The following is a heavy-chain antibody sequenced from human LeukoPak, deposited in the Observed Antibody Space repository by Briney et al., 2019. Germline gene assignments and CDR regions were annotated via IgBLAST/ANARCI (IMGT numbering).Heavy chain of an antibody. Sequence: GGSLRLSCTASGFTFSSYSMHWVRQAPGKGLEWVAVIGSDASLTYYADSVKGRFTISRDNSENMVYLQMNSLRAEDTAMYYCARDEGWIQLFFRGQGTLVTVSS. D-gene: IGHD5-18*01. CDR1: GFTFSSYS. V-gene: IGHV3-30*04. CDR3: ARDEGWIQLFF. CDR2: IGSDASLT. J-gene: IGHJ4*02.